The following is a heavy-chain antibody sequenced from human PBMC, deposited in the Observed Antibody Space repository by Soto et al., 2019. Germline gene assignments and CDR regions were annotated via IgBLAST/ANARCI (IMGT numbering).Heavy chain of an antibody. Sequence: GGSLRLSCAASGFTFSNAWMSWVRQAPGKGLEWVGRIKSKTDGGATDYAAPVKGRFTIARDESKNTLYLQMNSLKSEDTAVYYCATDFGYSGYGRYAFDIWGQGTLVTVSS. CDR3: ATDFGYSGYGRYAFDI. CDR1: GFTFSNAW. V-gene: IGHV3-15*01. J-gene: IGHJ3*02. D-gene: IGHD5-12*01. CDR2: IKSKTDGGAT.